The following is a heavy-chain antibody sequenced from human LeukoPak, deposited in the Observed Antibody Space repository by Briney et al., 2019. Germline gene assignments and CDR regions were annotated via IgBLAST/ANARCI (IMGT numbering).Heavy chain of an antibody. V-gene: IGHV5-51*01. Sequence: GASLQICCEGSGSIFSTYWSGWGRPLAGKGLGGLGVIYPGDSDTKYSPSCQGQVTISADKSISTAYLQWSSLRASDTAIYYCARYPKTYFDVPGYFDLWGQGTRVTVS. CDR2: IYPGDSDT. J-gene: IGHJ4*02. CDR3: ARYPKTYFDVPGYFDL. CDR1: GSIFSTYW. D-gene: IGHD3-22*01.